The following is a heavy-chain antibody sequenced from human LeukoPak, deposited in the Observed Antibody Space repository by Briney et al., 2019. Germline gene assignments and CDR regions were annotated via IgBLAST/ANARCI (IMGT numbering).Heavy chain of an antibody. CDR3: ARGDTIFGVVTFFDY. CDR1: GGSISSSSYY. J-gene: IGHJ4*02. Sequence: SETLSLXCTVSGGSISSSSYYWGWIRQPPGKGLEWIGSIYYSGITYYNPSLKSRVTISVDTSKNQFSLKLSSVTAADTAVYYCARGDTIFGVVTFFDYWGQGTLVTVSS. D-gene: IGHD3-3*01. CDR2: IYYSGIT. V-gene: IGHV4-39*01.